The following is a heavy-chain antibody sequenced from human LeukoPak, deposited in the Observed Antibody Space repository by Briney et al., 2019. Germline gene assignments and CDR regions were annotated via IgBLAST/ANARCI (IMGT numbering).Heavy chain of an antibody. J-gene: IGHJ4*02. D-gene: IGHD3-10*01. CDR1: GGSISSSNW. Sequence: SETLSLTCAVSGGSISSSNWWSWVRQPPGKGLEWIGEIYHSGSTNYNPSLKSRVTISVDTSKNQFSLKLSSVTAADTAVYYCARDGGPVVRGVIIHYWGQGTLVTVSS. CDR3: ARDGGPVVRGVIIHY. CDR2: IYHSGST. V-gene: IGHV4-4*02.